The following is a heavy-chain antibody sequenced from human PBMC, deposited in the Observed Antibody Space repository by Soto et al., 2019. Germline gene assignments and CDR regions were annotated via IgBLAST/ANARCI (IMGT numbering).Heavy chain of an antibody. CDR1: GGSISGHY. CDR3: ARYQIELDYSGSGSSIGTRNWFDP. D-gene: IGHD3-10*01. CDR2: IYYSGSS. V-gene: IGHV4-59*08. Sequence: PSETLSLTCSVSGGSISGHYWSWIRQPPGKGLEWIGYIYYSGSSNYNPSLKSRITISVDTSKNQFSLKLSSVTAADTTVNNCARYQIELDYSGSGSSIGTRNWFDPWGQGTLVTVSS. J-gene: IGHJ5*02.